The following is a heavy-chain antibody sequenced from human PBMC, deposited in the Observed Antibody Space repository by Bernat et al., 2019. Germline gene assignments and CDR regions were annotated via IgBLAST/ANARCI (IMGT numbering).Heavy chain of an antibody. CDR2: INHSGST. V-gene: IGHV4-34*01. J-gene: IGHJ5*02. Sequence: QVQLQQWGAGLLKPSETLSLTCAVYGGSFSGYYWSWIRQPPGKGLEWVGEINHSGSTNYNPSLKSRVTISVDTSKTQFSLKLSSVTAADTAVYYCARGVSRYYDFWSGYSQNWFDPWGQGTLVTVSS. CDR1: GGSFSGYY. CDR3: ARGVSRYYDFWSGYSQNWFDP. D-gene: IGHD3-3*01.